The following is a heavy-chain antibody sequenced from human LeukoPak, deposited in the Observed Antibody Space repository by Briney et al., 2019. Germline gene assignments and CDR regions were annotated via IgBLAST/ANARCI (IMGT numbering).Heavy chain of an antibody. Sequence: PSETLSLTCTVSGVSISSYYWSWIRQPPGKGLEWIGYIYYSGSTNYNPSLKSRVTISVDTSKNQFSLKLSSVTAADTAVYYCARARNDYVWGSYPDAFDIWGQGTMVTVSS. D-gene: IGHD3-16*02. J-gene: IGHJ3*02. CDR1: GVSISSYY. CDR2: IYYSGST. CDR3: ARARNDYVWGSYPDAFDI. V-gene: IGHV4-59*01.